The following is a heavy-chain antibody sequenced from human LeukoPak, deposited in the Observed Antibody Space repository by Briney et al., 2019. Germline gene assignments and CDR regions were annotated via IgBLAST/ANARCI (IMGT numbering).Heavy chain of an antibody. CDR1: GFTFSTSA. Sequence: GGSLRLSCAASGFTFSTSAMNWVRQAPGKGLEWVSSINNVRSHIYYADSVRGRFTISRDNANNVLYLQMNSLRAEDTAVYYCAKGSFDFWSGYYRYFDYWGQGTLVTVSS. J-gene: IGHJ4*02. CDR3: AKGSFDFWSGYYRYFDY. V-gene: IGHV3-21*04. CDR2: INNVRSHI. D-gene: IGHD3-3*01.